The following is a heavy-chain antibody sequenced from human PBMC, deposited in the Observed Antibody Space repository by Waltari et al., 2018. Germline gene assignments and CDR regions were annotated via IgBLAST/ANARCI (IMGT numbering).Heavy chain of an antibody. CDR2: MSYSGAT. J-gene: IGHJ3*01. Sequence: QVQVQESGPGLVKPSERLSLTCSVSGVSITSNRHYWGWTRQPPGQGLEWSGTMSYSGATYSTPSLKSRVTISRDTSENQLSLKLGSVTAADTAVYYCATYIGASLGTAAFDVWGQGTTVTVSS. CDR1: GVSITSNRHY. V-gene: IGHV4-39*01. D-gene: IGHD5-12*01. CDR3: ATYIGASLGTAAFDV.